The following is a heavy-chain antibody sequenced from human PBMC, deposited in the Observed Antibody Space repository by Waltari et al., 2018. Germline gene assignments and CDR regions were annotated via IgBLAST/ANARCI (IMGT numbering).Heavy chain of an antibody. CDR3: ASGIGSARPH. J-gene: IGHJ4*02. CDR2: IYHSGST. CDR1: GYSISSGYY. V-gene: IGHV4-38-2*01. D-gene: IGHD2-15*01. Sequence: QVQLQESGPGLVKPSETLSLTCAVSGYSISSGYYWGWIRQPTGKGLEWIGSIYHSGSTYDNPSLKSRVTISVDTSKNQFSLKRSSVTAADTAVYYCASGIGSARPHWGQGTLVTVSS.